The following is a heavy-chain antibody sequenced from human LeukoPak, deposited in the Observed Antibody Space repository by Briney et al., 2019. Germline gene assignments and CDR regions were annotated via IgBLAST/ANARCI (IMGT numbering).Heavy chain of an antibody. Sequence: PGGSLRLSCAASGFTFSSYAMNWVRQAPGKGLECVSYSSNSTTKDADSVRGRFTISRDNAKNSLYLQMNSLRVEDTAVYYCARDYNHAFDYWGQGILVTVST. V-gene: IGHV3-48*01. J-gene: IGHJ4*02. CDR3: ARDYNHAFDY. CDR2: SSNSTT. CDR1: GFTFSSYA. D-gene: IGHD3-10*01.